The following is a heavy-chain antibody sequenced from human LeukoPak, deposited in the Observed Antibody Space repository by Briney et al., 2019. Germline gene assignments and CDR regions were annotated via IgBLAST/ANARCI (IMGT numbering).Heavy chain of an antibody. CDR1: GGTVSTSA. J-gene: IGHJ6*02. CDR3: ARDQGLTAPPPYGLDV. V-gene: IGHV1-69*04. D-gene: IGHD5-18*01. Sequence: ASVQVSCKTSGGTVSTSAITWVRQAPGQGLEWMGRIIPVLNITTYAQRFQGRVTITADTSTSTVYMELSSLRSEETAVYYCARDQGLTAPPPYGLDVWGQGTTVIVSS. CDR2: IIPVLNIT.